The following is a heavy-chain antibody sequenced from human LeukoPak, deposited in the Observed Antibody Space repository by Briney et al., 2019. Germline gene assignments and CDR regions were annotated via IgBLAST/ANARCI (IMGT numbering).Heavy chain of an antibody. CDR2: INYSGST. CDR3: ARTWIPVPFDY. V-gene: IGHV4-34*01. J-gene: IGHJ4*02. D-gene: IGHD5-18*01. CDR1: GGSFSGYY. Sequence: SETLSLTCAVYGGSFSGYYWSWIRQPPGKGLEWIGSINYSGSTYYNPSLKSRVTISVDTSKTQFSLKLISVTAADTAVYYCARTWIPVPFDYWGQGTLVTVSS.